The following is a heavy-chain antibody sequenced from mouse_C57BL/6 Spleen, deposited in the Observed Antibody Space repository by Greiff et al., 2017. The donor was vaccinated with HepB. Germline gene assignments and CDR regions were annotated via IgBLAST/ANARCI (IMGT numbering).Heavy chain of an antibody. CDR2: IHPNSGST. J-gene: IGHJ1*03. CDR3: AIYYGNFWYFDV. CDR1: GYTFTSYW. Sequence: QVQLQQSGAELVKPGASVKLSCKASGYTFTSYWMHWVKQRPGQGLEWIGMIHPNSGSTNYNEKFKSKATLTVDKSSSTAYMQLSSLTSEDSAVYYCAIYYGNFWYFDVWGTGTTVTVSS. D-gene: IGHD2-1*01. V-gene: IGHV1-64*01.